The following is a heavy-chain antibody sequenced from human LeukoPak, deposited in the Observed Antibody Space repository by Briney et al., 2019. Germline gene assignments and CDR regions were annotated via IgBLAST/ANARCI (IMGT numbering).Heavy chain of an antibody. D-gene: IGHD3-22*01. V-gene: IGHV4-59*08. CDR1: GGSISSDY. Sequence: SETLSLTCTVSGGSISSDYWSWIRQPPGKGLEWIGNIYYSGSTNYNPSLKSRVTISVDTSKNQISLKVSSVTAADTAVYYCASYDYHDSSGHYPDFWGQGTLVTVSS. CDR2: IYYSGST. J-gene: IGHJ4*02. CDR3: ASYDYHDSSGHYPDF.